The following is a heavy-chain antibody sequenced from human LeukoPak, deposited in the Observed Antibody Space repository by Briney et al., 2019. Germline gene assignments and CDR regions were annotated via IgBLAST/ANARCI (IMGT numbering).Heavy chain of an antibody. D-gene: IGHD2-21*02. CDR1: GYTFTDYY. Sequence: ASVKVSCKASGYTFTDYYMHWVRQAPGQGLEWMGWINPNSGGTNYAQKFQGRVTMTRDTSISTAYVELSRLRSDDTAVYYCARPRIPIAFCGGDCSGDAFDIWGQGQWSPSLQ. J-gene: IGHJ3*02. CDR3: ARPRIPIAFCGGDCSGDAFDI. V-gene: IGHV1-2*02. CDR2: INPNSGGT.